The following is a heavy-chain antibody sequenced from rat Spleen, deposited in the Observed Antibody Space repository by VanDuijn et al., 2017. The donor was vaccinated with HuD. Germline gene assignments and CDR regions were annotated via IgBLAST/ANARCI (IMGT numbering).Heavy chain of an antibody. Sequence: EVQLQESGPGLVKPSQSLSLTCSVTGYSITSNYWGWIRKFPGNKLEWMGYINGAGSTNYNPSLKSRISITRDTSKNQVFLQVNSVTTEDTATYYCARHASGYGVMDAWGQGASVTVSS. J-gene: IGHJ4*01. CDR2: INGAGST. CDR3: ARHASGYGVMDA. V-gene: IGHV3-3*01. D-gene: IGHD4-3*01. CDR1: GYSITSNY.